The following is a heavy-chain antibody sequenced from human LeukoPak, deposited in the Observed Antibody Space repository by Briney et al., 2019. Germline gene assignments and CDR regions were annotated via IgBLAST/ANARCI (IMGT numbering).Heavy chain of an antibody. D-gene: IGHD5-18*01. J-gene: IGHJ5*02. Sequence: SETLSLTCTVSGGSISSYYWSWIRQPAGKGLEWIGRIYTSGSTNYNPSLKSRVTMSVDTSKNQFSLKLSSVTAADTAVYYCARGGYSYGYGQQLPSGWFDPWGQGTLVTVSS. CDR1: GGSISSYY. CDR2: IYTSGST. V-gene: IGHV4-4*07. CDR3: ARGGYSYGYGQQLPSGWFDP.